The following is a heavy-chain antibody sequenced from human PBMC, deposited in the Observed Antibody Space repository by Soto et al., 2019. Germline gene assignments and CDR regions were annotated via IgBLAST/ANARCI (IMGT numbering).Heavy chain of an antibody. D-gene: IGHD4-4*01. J-gene: IGHJ5*02. Sequence: AGGSLRLSCAASGFTFSSYAMSWVRQAPGKGLEWVSAISGSGGSTYYADSVKGRFTISRDNSKNTLYLQMNSLRAEDTAVYYCANLHTYSNGVTSPWGQGTLVTAPQ. CDR3: ANLHTYSNGVTSP. V-gene: IGHV3-23*01. CDR2: ISGSGGST. CDR1: GFTFSSYA.